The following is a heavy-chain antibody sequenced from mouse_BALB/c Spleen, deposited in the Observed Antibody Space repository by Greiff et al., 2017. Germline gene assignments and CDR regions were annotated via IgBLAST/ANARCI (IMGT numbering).Heavy chain of an antibody. CDR1: GFNIKDTY. CDR2: IDPANGNT. V-gene: IGHV14-3*02. D-gene: IGHD1-1*01. J-gene: IGHJ2*01. Sequence: VQLQQSGAELVKPGASVKLSCTASGFNIKDTYMHWVKQSPEQGLEWIGRIDPANGNTKYDPKFQGKATITSDTSSNTAYLQLSSLTSEDTAVYYCARVSYYYGTLDYWGQGTTLTVSS. CDR3: ARVSYYYGTLDY.